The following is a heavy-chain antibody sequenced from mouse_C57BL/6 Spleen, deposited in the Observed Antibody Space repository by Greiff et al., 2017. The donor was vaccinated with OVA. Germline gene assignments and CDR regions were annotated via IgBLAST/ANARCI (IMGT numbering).Heavy chain of an antibody. D-gene: IGHD1-1*01. CDR3: AWYGSRGYFGY. J-gene: IGHJ2*01. CDR2: IDPETGGT. Sequence: VQLQQSGAELVRPGASVTLSCKASGYTFTDYEMHWVKQTPVHGLEWIGAIDPETGGTAYNQKFKGKAILTADKSSSTAYMELRSLTSEDSAVYYCAWYGSRGYFGYWGQGTTLTVAS. CDR1: GYTFTDYE. V-gene: IGHV1-15*01.